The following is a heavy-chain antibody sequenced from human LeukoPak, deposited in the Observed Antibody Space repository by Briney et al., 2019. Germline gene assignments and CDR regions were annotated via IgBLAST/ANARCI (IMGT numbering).Heavy chain of an antibody. CDR2: SRSSGTYT. J-gene: IGHJ2*01. CDR3: ARDMSTVRYWYFDL. V-gene: IGHV3-21*01. Sequence: GGPLSLSCSPSGFPLSTYCMNWVRQAPGKGLQGVSSSRSSGTYTYYADPVKCRFPISRDNDKPSLYLQMNSLRAEDTAVYYCARDMSTVRYWYFDLWGRGTLVTVSS. D-gene: IGHD4-17*01. CDR1: GFPLSTYC.